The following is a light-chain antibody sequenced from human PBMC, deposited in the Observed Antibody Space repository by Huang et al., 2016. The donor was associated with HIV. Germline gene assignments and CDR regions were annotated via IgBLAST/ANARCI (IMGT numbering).Light chain of an antibody. CDR1: QRLLYSSNNNNY. Sequence: IVVTQSPDSLAVSLGERAAINCKSSQRLLYSSNNNNYFAWYTQKPGQSPDRLIYWASTRAPGVPDRFNGSGSGTDFTLTINSLQTEDVALYYCQQYFSTPLTFGGGTKVDIK. CDR3: QQYFSTPLT. J-gene: IGKJ4*01. V-gene: IGKV4-1*01. CDR2: WAS.